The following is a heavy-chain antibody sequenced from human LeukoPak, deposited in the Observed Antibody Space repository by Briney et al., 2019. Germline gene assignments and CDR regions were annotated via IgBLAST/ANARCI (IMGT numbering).Heavy chain of an antibody. V-gene: IGHV4-61*02. CDR1: GGSISSGSYY. CDR2: IYTSGST. D-gene: IGHD5-18*01. J-gene: IGHJ5*02. Sequence: TLSLTCTVSGGSISSGSYYWSWIRQPAGKGLEWIGRIYTSGSTNYNPSLKSRVTISVDTSKNQFSLKLSSVTAADTAVYYCARGGGIQLPYYWFDPWGQGTLVTVSS. CDR3: ARGGGIQLPYYWFDP.